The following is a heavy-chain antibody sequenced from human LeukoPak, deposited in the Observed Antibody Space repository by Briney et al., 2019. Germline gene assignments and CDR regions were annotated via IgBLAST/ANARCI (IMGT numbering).Heavy chain of an antibody. J-gene: IGHJ4*02. Sequence: LTXIVSGDSVXSGTYYWAWLRQPAGKGLEWIVRIHTSGNTNSSPSLMSRVTISRDTSKNQFSLRLTSVTAADTAVYYCVRDWNGDYFDYWGQGTLVTVSS. V-gene: IGHV4-61*02. CDR3: VRDWNGDYFDY. D-gene: IGHD1-1*01. CDR1: GDSVXSGTYY. CDR2: IHTSGNT.